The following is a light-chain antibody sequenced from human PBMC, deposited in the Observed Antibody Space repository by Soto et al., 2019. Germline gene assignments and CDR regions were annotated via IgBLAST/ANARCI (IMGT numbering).Light chain of an antibody. CDR1: QSLVHSDRNTY. CDR3: MQLSHFPWT. Sequence: EIVMTQTPLSAPVTLGQSASNSCRSSQSLVHSDRNTYLSWFHQRPGHPPRLLIYKVSKRFSGVPDRFGGSGSGTYFTLKIDRVEADDVGLYYCMQLSHFPWTFGQGTKVEV. J-gene: IGKJ1*01. CDR2: KVS. V-gene: IGKV2-24*01.